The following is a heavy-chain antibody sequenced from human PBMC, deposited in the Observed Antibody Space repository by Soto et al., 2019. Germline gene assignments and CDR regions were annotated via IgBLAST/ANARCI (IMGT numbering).Heavy chain of an antibody. D-gene: IGHD2-2*01. CDR1: GFAFSNYS. Sequence: EEQLVESGGGLVQPGGSLRLSCVASGFAFSNYSMNWVRQAPGKGLEWVSYIRSSGSPTYYAGSVKGRFTISRGNAKKSLYLQMNSLRAEDTAVYYCARMTSSLSPGRWGQGTLVTVSS. V-gene: IGHV3-48*01. CDR3: ARMTSSLSPGR. CDR2: IRSSGSPT. J-gene: IGHJ4*02.